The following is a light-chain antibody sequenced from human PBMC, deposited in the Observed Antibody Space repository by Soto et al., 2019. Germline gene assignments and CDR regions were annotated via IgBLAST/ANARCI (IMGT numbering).Light chain of an antibody. CDR2: GAS. CDR3: QQYENWPPMT. CDR1: QSVSSN. Sequence: EIVMTQSPATLSVSPGERATLSCRASQSVSSNLAWYQQKPGQAPRLLIYGASTRATGIPARFSGSGSGTEFTLTISSLQSEDFAVYYCQQYENWPPMTFGQGTRLEIK. J-gene: IGKJ5*01. V-gene: IGKV3-15*01.